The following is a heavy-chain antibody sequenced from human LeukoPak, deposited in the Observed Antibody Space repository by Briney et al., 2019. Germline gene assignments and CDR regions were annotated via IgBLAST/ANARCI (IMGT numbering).Heavy chain of an antibody. CDR1: GGSIRSDY. D-gene: IGHD3-10*01. J-gene: IGHJ5*02. Sequence: SETLSLTCTVSGGSIRSDYWSWIRQPPGKGLEWIGYTHYTGSTNYNPSLKSRVTISVDTSKNQFSLKLSSVTAADTAIYYCARGGYYGSGNDFRFDPWGQGTLVTVSS. CDR3: ARGGYYGSGNDFRFDP. CDR2: THYTGST. V-gene: IGHV4-59*01.